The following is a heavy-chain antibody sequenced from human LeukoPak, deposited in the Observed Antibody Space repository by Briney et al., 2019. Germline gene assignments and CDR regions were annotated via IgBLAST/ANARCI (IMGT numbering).Heavy chain of an antibody. CDR3: ARHFQYYDILTGYYI. CDR1: GDSISSSSYY. V-gene: IGHV4-39*01. Sequence: SETLSLTCTVSGDSISSSSYYWGWIRQPPGKGLEWIGSIYYSGSTYYNPSLKSRVTISVDTSKNQFSLKLSSVTAADTAVYYCARHFQYYDILTGYYIWGQGTLVTVSS. CDR2: IYYSGST. J-gene: IGHJ4*02. D-gene: IGHD3-9*01.